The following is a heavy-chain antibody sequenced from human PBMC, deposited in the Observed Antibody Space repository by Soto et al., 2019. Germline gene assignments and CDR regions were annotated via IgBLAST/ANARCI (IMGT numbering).Heavy chain of an antibody. J-gene: IGHJ4*02. CDR3: AREIVVARGASYFDY. V-gene: IGHV3-7*04. CDR1: GFTFSSNW. CDR2: IRQDGSEK. D-gene: IGHD2-15*01. Sequence: EVQLVESGGNLVQPGGSLRLSCVGSGFTFSSNWMTWVRQAPGKGLEWVGNIRQDGSEKNYVDSVKGRFTISRDNAKNSLYLQMNSRSAEDTAVYYCAREIVVARGASYFDYWCPGTLVTVSS.